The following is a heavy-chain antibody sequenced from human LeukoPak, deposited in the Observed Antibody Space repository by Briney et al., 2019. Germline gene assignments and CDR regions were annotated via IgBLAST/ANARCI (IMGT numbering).Heavy chain of an antibody. CDR2: INKDGGEK. J-gene: IGHJ4*02. V-gene: IGHV3-7*03. Sequence: GGSLRLSCAASGFTFSSYWMSWVRQAPGKGLEWVANINKDGGEKYYVDSVKGRFTISRDNAKNSLYLQMNSLRADDTAVYYCAKDYDMRYFDYWGQGTLVTVSS. CDR1: GFTFSSYW. CDR3: AKDYDMRYFDY. D-gene: IGHD3-22*01.